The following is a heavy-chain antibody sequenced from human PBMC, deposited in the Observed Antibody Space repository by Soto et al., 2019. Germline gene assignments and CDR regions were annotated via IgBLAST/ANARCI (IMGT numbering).Heavy chain of an antibody. V-gene: IGHV4-4*07. Sequence: PSETLSLTCTVSGGSISSYYWSWIRQPAGKGLEWIGRIYTSGSTNYNPSLKSRVTMSVDTSKNQFSLKLSSVTAADTAVYYCAGGYCSGGSCPFDYWGQGTLVTVSP. CDR3: AGGYCSGGSCPFDY. D-gene: IGHD2-15*01. CDR1: GGSISSYY. CDR2: IYTSGST. J-gene: IGHJ4*02.